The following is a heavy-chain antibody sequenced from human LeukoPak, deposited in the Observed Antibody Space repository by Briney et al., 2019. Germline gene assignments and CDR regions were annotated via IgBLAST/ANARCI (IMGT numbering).Heavy chain of an antibody. D-gene: IGHD3-10*01. J-gene: IGHJ4*02. CDR2: IKSKTDGGTT. Sequence: GGSLRLSCATSGFTFSNAWMSWVRQAPGKGLERVGRIKSKTDGGTTDYAAPVIGRFTISRDDSKNTLYLQMNSLKTEDTAVYYCNHMIRGVANWGQGTLVTVSS. V-gene: IGHV3-15*01. CDR1: GFTFSNAW. CDR3: NHMIRGVAN.